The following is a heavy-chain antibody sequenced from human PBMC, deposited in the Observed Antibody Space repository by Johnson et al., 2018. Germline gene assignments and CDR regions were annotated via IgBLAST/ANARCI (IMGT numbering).Heavy chain of an antibody. J-gene: IGHJ1*01. CDR1: GFTFSSYG. Sequence: VQLLETGGGVVQPGRSLRLSCAASGFTFSSYGMHWVRQAPGKGLEWVAVISYDGSNKYYADSVKGRFTISRDNSKNTLYLQMNSLRAEDTAVYYWAREHIVGAINVEHFQHWGQGTLVTVSS. D-gene: IGHD1-26*01. V-gene: IGHV3-30*03. CDR3: AREHIVGAINVEHFQH. CDR2: ISYDGSNK.